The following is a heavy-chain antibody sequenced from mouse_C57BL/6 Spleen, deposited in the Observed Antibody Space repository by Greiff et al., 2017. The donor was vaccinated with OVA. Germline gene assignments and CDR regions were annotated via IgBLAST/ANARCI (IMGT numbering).Heavy chain of an antibody. CDR3: ARVYYGSSPLAY. V-gene: IGHV1-26*01. CDR1: GYTFTDYY. J-gene: IGHJ3*01. CDR2: INPNNGGT. D-gene: IGHD1-1*01. Sequence: EVQLQQSGPELVKPGASVKISCKASGYTFTDYYMNWVKQSHGKSLEWIGDINPNNGGTSYNQQFNGQATLTVDKSSSTAYMELRSLTSEDSAVYYCARVYYGSSPLAYWGQGTLVTVSA.